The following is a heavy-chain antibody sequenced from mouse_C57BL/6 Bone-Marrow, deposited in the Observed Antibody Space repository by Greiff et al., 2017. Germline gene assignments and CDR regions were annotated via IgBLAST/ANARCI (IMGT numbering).Heavy chain of an antibody. CDR1: GYTFTSYW. CDR2: IHPSDSDT. D-gene: IGHD1-1*02. V-gene: IGHV1-74*01. CDR3: AMDMGGFAY. Sequence: VQLQQPGAELVKPGASVKVSCKASGYTFTSYWMHWVKQRPGQGLECIGRIHPSDSDTNYNQKFTGKATLTVDKSSSPAYMQLSGLTSEDSAVYYWAMDMGGFAYGGQGTLGTVSA. J-gene: IGHJ3*01.